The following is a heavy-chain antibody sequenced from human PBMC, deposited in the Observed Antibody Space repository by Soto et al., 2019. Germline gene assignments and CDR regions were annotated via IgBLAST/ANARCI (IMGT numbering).Heavy chain of an antibody. J-gene: IGHJ6*02. CDR2: ISAYNGNT. D-gene: IGHD3-9*01. Sequence: ASVKVSCKASGYTFTSYGISWVRQAPGQGLEWMGWISAYNGNTNYAQKLQGRVTMTTDTSTSTAYMELRSLRSDDTAVYYCARFTSRTYYDILTGYYSGPYYYYYYGMDVWGQGTTVTV. CDR3: ARFTSRTYYDILTGYYSGPYYYYYYGMDV. CDR1: GYTFTSYG. V-gene: IGHV1-18*01.